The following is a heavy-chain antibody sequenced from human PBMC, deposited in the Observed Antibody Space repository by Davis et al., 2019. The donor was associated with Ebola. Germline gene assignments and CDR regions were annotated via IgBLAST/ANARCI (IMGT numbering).Heavy chain of an antibody. J-gene: IGHJ6*04. V-gene: IGHV4-34*01. Sequence: MPSETLSLTCTVSGGSISSYYWSWIRQPPGKGLEWIGEINHSGGANYNPSLKSRVTISVDTSKNQFSLKLSSVTAADTAVYYCARGAGIVVVPAAISAYYGMDVWGKGTTVTVSS. CDR1: GGSISSYY. CDR2: INHSGGA. D-gene: IGHD2-2*01. CDR3: ARGAGIVVVPAAISAYYGMDV.